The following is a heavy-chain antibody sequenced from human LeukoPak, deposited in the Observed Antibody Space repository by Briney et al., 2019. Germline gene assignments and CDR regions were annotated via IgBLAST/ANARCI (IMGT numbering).Heavy chain of an antibody. CDR3: AKDHYYYDSSGYYGFDY. Sequence: PGGSLRLSCAASGFTFSSYGMHWVRQAPGKGLEWVAFIRYDGSNKYYADSVKGRFTISRDNSKNTLYLQMNSLRAEDTAVYYCAKDHYYYDSSGYYGFDYWGQGTLVTVSS. CDR2: IRYDGSNK. V-gene: IGHV3-30*02. CDR1: GFTFSSYG. J-gene: IGHJ4*02. D-gene: IGHD3-22*01.